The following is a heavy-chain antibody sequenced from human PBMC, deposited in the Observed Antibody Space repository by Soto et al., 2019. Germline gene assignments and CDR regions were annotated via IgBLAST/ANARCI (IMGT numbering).Heavy chain of an antibody. D-gene: IGHD3-9*01. V-gene: IGHV4-61*03. CDR2: TSNSGSA. CDR1: GGSVNSATDY. CDR3: ATVRWLSEYDMLTGYYIFDQ. J-gene: IGHJ4*02. Sequence: PSETLSLTCTVSGGSVNSATDYWSWIRQPPGKGLEWIGYTSNSGSAKYNPSLKSRVTITTDTSTNHFSMKLTSVIAADTAVYYCATVRWLSEYDMLTGYYIFDQWGRGTLVTVSS.